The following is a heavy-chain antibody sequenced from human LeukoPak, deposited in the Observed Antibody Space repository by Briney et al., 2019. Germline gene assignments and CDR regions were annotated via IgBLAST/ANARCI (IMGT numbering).Heavy chain of an antibody. CDR3: ARAVDSYGYSESYYFDY. CDR1: GGSISSGGYS. Sequence: SQTLSLTCAVSGGSISSGGYSWSWIRQPPGKGLEWIGYIYHSGSTYYNPSLKSRVTISVDRSKNQFSLKLSSVTAADTDVYYCARAVDSYGYSESYYFDYWGQGTLVTVSS. V-gene: IGHV4-30-2*01. CDR2: IYHSGST. J-gene: IGHJ4*02. D-gene: IGHD5-18*01.